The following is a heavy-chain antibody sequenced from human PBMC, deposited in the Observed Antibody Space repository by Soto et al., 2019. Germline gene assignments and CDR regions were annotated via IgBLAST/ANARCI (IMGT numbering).Heavy chain of an antibody. D-gene: IGHD2-15*01. CDR1: AGSITSDTYY. J-gene: IGHJ4*02. Sequence: SETLSLTCTVSAGSITSDTYYWGWIRQPPEKGLEWIASISYSGSTYYNPTLKSRLTISVDTSKNQFSLKLSSVTAADTAVYYCARHTPAISISDHWGQGTLVTVSS. CDR2: ISYSGST. CDR3: ARHTPAISISDH. V-gene: IGHV4-39*01.